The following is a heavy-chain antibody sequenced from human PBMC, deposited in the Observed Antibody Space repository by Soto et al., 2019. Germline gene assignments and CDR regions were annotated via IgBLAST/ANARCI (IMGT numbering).Heavy chain of an antibody. CDR1: GGSISSTNW. Sequence: SETLSLTCAVSGGSISSTNWWNWVRQPPGKGLEWIGEIDHSGSTNYNPSLKSRVTMSVDKPKNQFSLKLSSVTAADTAVYYCARHTPAISISDHWGQGTLVTVSS. D-gene: IGHD2-15*01. J-gene: IGHJ4*02. CDR3: ARHTPAISISDH. CDR2: IDHSGST. V-gene: IGHV4-4*02.